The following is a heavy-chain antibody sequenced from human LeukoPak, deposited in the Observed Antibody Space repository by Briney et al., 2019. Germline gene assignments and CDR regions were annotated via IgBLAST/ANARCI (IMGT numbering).Heavy chain of an antibody. D-gene: IGHD3-10*01. CDR2: IYYSGST. CDR1: GGSISSYY. Sequence: PSETLSLTCTVSGGSISSYYWSWIRQPPGKGLEWIGYIYYSGSTYYNPSLKSRVTISVDTSKNQFSLKLSSVTAADTAVYYCARGKITMVRGDDAFDIWGQGTMVTVSS. CDR3: ARGKITMVRGDDAFDI. V-gene: IGHV4-59*12. J-gene: IGHJ3*02.